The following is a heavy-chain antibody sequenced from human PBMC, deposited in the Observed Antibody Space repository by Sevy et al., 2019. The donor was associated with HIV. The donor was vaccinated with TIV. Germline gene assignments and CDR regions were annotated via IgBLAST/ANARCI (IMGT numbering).Heavy chain of an antibody. CDR1: GFTFSTYA. Sequence: GGYLRLSCAASGFTFSTYALSWVRLAPGKGLEWVSSISGSGITSYYADSVKGRFTIFRDNSKNTVYLQMNSLRAEDTAVHYCISGATLRAFDIWGQGTMVTVSS. CDR2: ISGSGITS. D-gene: IGHD1-26*01. V-gene: IGHV3-23*01. CDR3: ISGATLRAFDI. J-gene: IGHJ3*02.